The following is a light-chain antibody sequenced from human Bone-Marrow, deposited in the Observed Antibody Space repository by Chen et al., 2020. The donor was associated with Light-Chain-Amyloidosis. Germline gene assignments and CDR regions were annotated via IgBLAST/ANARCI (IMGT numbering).Light chain of an antibody. CDR2: DVT. J-gene: IGLJ1*01. CDR1: SSDIGDYMY. CDR3: TSYRVMNSIV. Sequence: QSALTQPASVSGSPGQSITISCTGTSSDIGDYMYVSWYQHHPGKAPKLIIFDVTKRPSGVSDRFSGYKSGNTASLTISGLQAEDEADYYCTSYRVMNSIVFGTGTKISVL. V-gene: IGLV2-14*03.